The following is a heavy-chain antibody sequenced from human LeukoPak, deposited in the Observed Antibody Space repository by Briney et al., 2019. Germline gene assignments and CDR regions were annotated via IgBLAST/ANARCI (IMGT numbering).Heavy chain of an antibody. CDR3: AREGALTSWFDP. CDR2: ISSSSSYI. V-gene: IGHV3-21*01. CDR1: GFTFSNAW. J-gene: IGHJ5*02. D-gene: IGHD1-26*01. Sequence: GGSLRLSCAASGFTFSNAWMNWVRQAPGKGLEWVSSISSSSSYIYYADSVKGRFTISRDNAKNSLYLQMNSLRVEDTAVYYCAREGALTSWFDPWGQGTLVTVSS.